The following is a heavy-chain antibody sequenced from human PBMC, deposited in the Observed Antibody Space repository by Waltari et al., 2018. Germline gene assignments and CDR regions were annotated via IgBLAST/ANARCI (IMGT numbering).Heavy chain of an antibody. Sequence: QVQLQESGPGLVKPSEPLSLTCTVSGGSISSYYWSWIRQPPGKGLEWIGYIYYSGSTNYNPSLKSRVTISVDTSKNQFSLKLSSVTAADTAVYYCARDLGGGRIALGYWGQGTLVTVSS. D-gene: IGHD6-13*01. CDR2: IYYSGST. CDR1: GGSISSYY. V-gene: IGHV4-59*01. J-gene: IGHJ4*02. CDR3: ARDLGGGRIALGY.